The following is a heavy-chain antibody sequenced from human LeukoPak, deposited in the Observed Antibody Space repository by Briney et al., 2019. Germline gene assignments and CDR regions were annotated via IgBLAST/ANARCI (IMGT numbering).Heavy chain of an antibody. CDR3: ARDRPSILWWETIYY. J-gene: IGHJ4*02. CDR1: GYTFTSYG. D-gene: IGHD2-21*01. Sequence: VASVKVSCKASGYTFTSYGISWVRQAPGQGLEWMGWISAYNGNTNYAQKLQGRVTMTTDTSTSTAYMELRSLRSDDTAVYYCARDRPSILWWETIYYWGQGTLVTVSS. V-gene: IGHV1-18*01. CDR2: ISAYNGNT.